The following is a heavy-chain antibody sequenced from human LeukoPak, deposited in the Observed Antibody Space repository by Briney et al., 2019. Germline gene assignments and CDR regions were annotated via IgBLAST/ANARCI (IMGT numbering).Heavy chain of an antibody. CDR2: ISAYNGNT. Sequence: GASVKVSCKASGYTFTSYSISWVRQAPGQGLEWMGWISAYNGNTNYAQKLQGRVTMTTDTSTSTAYMELRSLRSDDTAVYYCARDTRPYSSGWYIYFDYWGQGTLVTVSS. V-gene: IGHV1-18*01. CDR3: ARDTRPYSSGWYIYFDY. D-gene: IGHD6-19*01. J-gene: IGHJ4*02. CDR1: GYTFTSYS.